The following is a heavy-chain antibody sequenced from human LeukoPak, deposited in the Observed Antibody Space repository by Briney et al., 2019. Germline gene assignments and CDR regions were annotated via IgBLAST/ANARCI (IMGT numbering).Heavy chain of an antibody. CDR2: INHSGTT. Sequence: PSETLSLTCAVYGGSFSGYYWSWIRQPPGKGLEWIGEINHSGTTNYSPSLKSRVTISVDTSKNQFSLKLGSVTAADTAVYYCARALFSDYGDSNWFDPWGQGTLVTVSS. V-gene: IGHV4-34*01. CDR1: GGSFSGYY. D-gene: IGHD4-17*01. J-gene: IGHJ5*02. CDR3: ARALFSDYGDSNWFDP.